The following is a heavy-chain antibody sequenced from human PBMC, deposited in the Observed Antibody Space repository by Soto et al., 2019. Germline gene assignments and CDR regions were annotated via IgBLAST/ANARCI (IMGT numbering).Heavy chain of an antibody. J-gene: IGHJ4*02. CDR3: AGMTTVTDLFDY. CDR2: IYYSGST. CDR1: GGSISSYY. Sequence: SETLSLTCTVSGGSISSYYWSWIRQPPGKGLEWIGYIYYSGSTNYDPSLKSRVTISVDTSKNQFSLKLSSVTAADTAVYYCAGMTTVTDLFDYWGQGTLVTVSP. D-gene: IGHD4-17*01. V-gene: IGHV4-59*08.